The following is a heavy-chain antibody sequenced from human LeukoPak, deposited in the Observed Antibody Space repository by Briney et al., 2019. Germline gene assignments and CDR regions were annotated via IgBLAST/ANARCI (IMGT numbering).Heavy chain of an antibody. CDR3: AIPGYSSGWSSLDY. Sequence: SETLSLTCAVYGGSFSGYYWSWIRQPPGKGLEWIGEINHSGSTNYNPSLKSRVTISVDTSRNQFSLKLCSVTAADTAVYYCAIPGYSSGWSSLDYWGQGTLVTVSS. V-gene: IGHV4-34*01. CDR2: INHSGST. J-gene: IGHJ4*02. D-gene: IGHD6-19*01. CDR1: GGSFSGYY.